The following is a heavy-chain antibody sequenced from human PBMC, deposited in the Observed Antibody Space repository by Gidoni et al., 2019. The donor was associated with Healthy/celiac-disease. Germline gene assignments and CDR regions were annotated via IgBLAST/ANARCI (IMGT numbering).Heavy chain of an antibody. Sequence: QVQLVQSGAEVKKPGSSVKVSCKASGGTFSSYTISWVRQAPGQGLEWMGRIIPIRGIANYAQKFQGRVTITADKSTSTAYMELSSLRSEDTAVYYCARLSGSYLSEADYWGQGTLVTVSS. CDR2: IIPIRGIA. CDR3: ARLSGSYLSEADY. CDR1: GGTFSSYT. D-gene: IGHD1-26*01. J-gene: IGHJ4*02. V-gene: IGHV1-69*02.